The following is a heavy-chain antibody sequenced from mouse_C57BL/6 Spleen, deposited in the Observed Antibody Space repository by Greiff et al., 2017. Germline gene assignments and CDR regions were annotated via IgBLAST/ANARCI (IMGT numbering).Heavy chain of an antibody. V-gene: IGHV1-85*01. CDR3: AREGTYYYGSRDWYFDV. CDR2: IYPRDGST. J-gene: IGHJ1*03. Sequence: VQLQQSGPELVKPGASVKLSCKASGYTFTSYDINWVKQRPGQGLEWIGWIYPRDGSTKYNEKFKGKATLTVDTSSSTAYMELHSLTSEDSAVYFCAREGTYYYGSRDWYFDVWGTGTTVTVSS. D-gene: IGHD1-1*01. CDR1: GYTFTSYD.